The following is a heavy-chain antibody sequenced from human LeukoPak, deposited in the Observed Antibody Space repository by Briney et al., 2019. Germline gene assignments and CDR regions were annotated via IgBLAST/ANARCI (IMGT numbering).Heavy chain of an antibody. Sequence: SETLSLTCTVSGGSISSYYWSWIRQPPGKGLEWIGYIYYSGSTNYNPSLKSRVTISVDTSKNQFSLKLSSVTAADTAVYYCAREVYGDYIEHFDYWGQGTLVTVSS. J-gene: IGHJ4*02. CDR2: IYYSGST. D-gene: IGHD4-17*01. CDR1: GGSISSYY. CDR3: AREVYGDYIEHFDY. V-gene: IGHV4-59*12.